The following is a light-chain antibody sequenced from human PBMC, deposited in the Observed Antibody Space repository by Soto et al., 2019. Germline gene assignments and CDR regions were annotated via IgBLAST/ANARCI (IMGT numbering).Light chain of an antibody. V-gene: IGKV1-33*01. CDR2: DAT. Sequence: DIQTTQSPSSLSASVGDRVTITCQASQYISNYLNWYQEKPGKAPKLLIYDATNLETGVPSRFSGSGSGTEVSLTISSLQPEDFATYYCQQLNSYPITFGQGTRLEI. CDR1: QYISNY. J-gene: IGKJ5*01. CDR3: QQLNSYPIT.